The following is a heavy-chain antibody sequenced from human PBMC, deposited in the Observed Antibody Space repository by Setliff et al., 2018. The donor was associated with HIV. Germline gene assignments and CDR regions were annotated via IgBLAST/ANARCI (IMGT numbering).Heavy chain of an antibody. J-gene: IGHJ4*02. CDR3: ARDGIAARWALDY. V-gene: IGHV3-30*03. D-gene: IGHD6-6*01. CDR2: VSYDGTTK. CDR1: GFTFNNYG. Sequence: GGSLRLSCAASGFTFNNYGMHWVRQAPGKGLEWVAVVSYDGTTKHYGDSVKGRFTISRDNSKNTLYLQMNSLRAEDTAIYYCARDGIAARWALDYWGRGTLVTVSS.